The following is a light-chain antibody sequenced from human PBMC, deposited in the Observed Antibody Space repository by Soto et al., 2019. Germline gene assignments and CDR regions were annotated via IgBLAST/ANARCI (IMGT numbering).Light chain of an antibody. J-gene: IGKJ4*01. V-gene: IGKV3-15*01. CDR2: AAS. CDR3: QQYNDWPRT. CDR1: QSVSNK. Sequence: EIVMTQSPATLSVSPGERATLSCRATQSVSNKLAWYQQKPGQAPRLLIYAASAWATGVPARFSGSGSGTEFTLTISSLQSEDFAVYYCQQYNDWPRTFGGGTRVEIK.